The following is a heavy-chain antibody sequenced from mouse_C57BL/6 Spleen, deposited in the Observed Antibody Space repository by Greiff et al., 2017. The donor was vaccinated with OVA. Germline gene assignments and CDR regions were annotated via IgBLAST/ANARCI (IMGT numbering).Heavy chain of an antibody. CDR3: ARKQGSNWDGWFAY. D-gene: IGHD4-1*01. J-gene: IGHJ3*01. CDR2: ILPGSGST. CDR1: GYTFTGYW. Sequence: VKLQESGAELMKPGASVKLSCKATGYTFTGYWIEWVKQRPGHGLEWIGEILPGSGSTNYNEKFKGKATFTADTSSNTAYMQLSSLTTEDSAIYYCARKQGSNWDGWFAYWGQGTLVTVSA. V-gene: IGHV1-9*01.